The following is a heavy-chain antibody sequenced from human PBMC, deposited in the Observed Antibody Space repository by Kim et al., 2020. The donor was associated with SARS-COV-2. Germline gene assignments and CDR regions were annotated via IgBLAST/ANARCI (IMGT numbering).Heavy chain of an antibody. CDR1: GYTFTSYG. CDR3: ARDLYYDSSGYYPSTTNFDY. CDR2: ISAYNGNT. V-gene: IGHV1-18*01. D-gene: IGHD3-22*01. Sequence: ASVKVSCKASGYTFTSYGISWVRQAPGQGLEWMGWISAYNGNTNYAQKLQGRVTMTTDTSTSTAYMELRSLRSDDTAVYYCARDLYYDSSGYYPSTTNFDYWGQGTLVTVSS. J-gene: IGHJ4*02.